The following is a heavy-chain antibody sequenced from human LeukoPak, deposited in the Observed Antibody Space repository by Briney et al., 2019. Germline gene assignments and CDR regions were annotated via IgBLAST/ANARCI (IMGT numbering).Heavy chain of an antibody. CDR2: INHSGST. V-gene: IGHV4-34*01. Sequence: KPSETLSLTCAVYGGSFSGYYWSWIRQPPGKGLEWIGEINHSGSTYYNPSLKSRVTISEDTSKNQFSLKLNSVTAADTAVYYCARVTLAFDIWGQGTMVSVSS. CDR3: ARVTLAFDI. J-gene: IGHJ3*02. CDR1: GGSFSGYY.